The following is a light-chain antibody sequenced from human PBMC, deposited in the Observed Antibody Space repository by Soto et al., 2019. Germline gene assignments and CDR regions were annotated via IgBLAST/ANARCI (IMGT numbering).Light chain of an antibody. V-gene: IGLV2-8*01. CDR3: CSYAGSNNLV. CDR1: SSDVGSYNH. CDR2: EVT. Sequence: QSVLTQPPSASGSPGQSVTISCAGTSSDVGSYNHVSWYQQHPGKAPKLMIYEVTKRPSGVPDRFSGSRSGNTASLTVSGLQAEDEADYYCCSYAGSNNLVFGTGTKLTVL. J-gene: IGLJ1*01.